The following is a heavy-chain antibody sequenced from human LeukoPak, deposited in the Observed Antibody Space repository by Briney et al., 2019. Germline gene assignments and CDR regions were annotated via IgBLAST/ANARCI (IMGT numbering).Heavy chain of an antibody. CDR1: GFTFSSYA. D-gene: IGHD3-10*01. V-gene: IGHV3-30*04. CDR2: ISYDGSNK. CDR3: ARDYYGSGSYQDY. Sequence: PGRSLRLSWAASGFTFSSYAMHWVRQAPGKGLEWVAVISYDGSNKYYADSVKGRFTISRDNSKNTLYLQMNSLRAEDTAVYYCARDYYGSGSYQDYWGQGTLVTVSS. J-gene: IGHJ4*02.